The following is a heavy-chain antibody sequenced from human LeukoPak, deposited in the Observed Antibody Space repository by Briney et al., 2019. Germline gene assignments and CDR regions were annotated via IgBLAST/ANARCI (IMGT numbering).Heavy chain of an antibody. CDR1: GGSISSYY. Sequence: SETLSLTCTVSGGSISSYYWSWIRQPPGKGLEWIGYIYYSGSTNYNPSLKSRVTISVDTSKNQFSLKLSSVTAADTAVYYCARLLRYCSGGSCYRWFDPWGQGTLVTVSS. V-gene: IGHV4-59*01. J-gene: IGHJ5*02. D-gene: IGHD2-15*01. CDR2: IYYSGST. CDR3: ARLLRYCSGGSCYRWFDP.